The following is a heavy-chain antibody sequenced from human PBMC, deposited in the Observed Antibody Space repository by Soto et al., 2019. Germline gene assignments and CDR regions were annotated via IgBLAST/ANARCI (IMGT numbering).Heavy chain of an antibody. CDR2: VYHSGRT. CDR1: GGSVSSGTYY. Sequence: SETLSLTCTVSGGSVSSGTYYWSWVRQTPGKGLEWIGYVYHSGRTNYNPSLKSRVTISIDTSKNQFSLILTSVTAADAAIYYCARDPEYGSYFDYWGQGTLVTVSS. V-gene: IGHV4-61*01. D-gene: IGHD3-10*01. CDR3: ARDPEYGSYFDY. J-gene: IGHJ4*02.